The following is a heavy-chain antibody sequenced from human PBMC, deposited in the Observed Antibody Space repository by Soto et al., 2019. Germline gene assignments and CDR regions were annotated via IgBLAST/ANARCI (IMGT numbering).Heavy chain of an antibody. V-gene: IGHV3-48*03. Sequence: GGSLRLSCAASGFPFSIYEMNLVRQSPGKGLEWVSYISSSGSTIYYADSVKGRFTISRDNAKNSLYLQMNSLRAEDTAVYYCARERVVPAAGYDYGMDVWRQGRTFTVSS. J-gene: IGHJ6*02. CDR2: ISSSGSTI. CDR1: GFPFSIYE. CDR3: ARERVVPAAGYDYGMDV. D-gene: IGHD2-2*01.